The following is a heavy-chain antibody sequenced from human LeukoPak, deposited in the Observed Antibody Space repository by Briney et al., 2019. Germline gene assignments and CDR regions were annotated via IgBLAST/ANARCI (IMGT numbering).Heavy chain of an antibody. J-gene: IGHJ6*03. CDR3: ARVGYDFWSGYYYYYMDV. Sequence: SETLSLTCSVSGGSINSGYYYWGWIRQPPGKGLEWIGYIYYSGSANYNPSLKSRVTISVDTSKNQFSLKLSSVTAADTAVYYCARVGYDFWSGYYYYYMDVWGKGTTVTVSS. CDR1: GGSINSGYYY. V-gene: IGHV4-61*01. CDR2: IYYSGSA. D-gene: IGHD3-3*01.